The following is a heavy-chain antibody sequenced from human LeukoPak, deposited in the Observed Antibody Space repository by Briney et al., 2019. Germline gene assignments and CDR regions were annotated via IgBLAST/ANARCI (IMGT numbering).Heavy chain of an antibody. CDR1: DGSFSGYY. D-gene: IGHD3-10*01. J-gene: IGHJ5*02. CDR2: INHSGST. V-gene: IGHV4-34*01. CDR3: ATIYGSGSQNWLDP. Sequence: SETLSLTCAVYDGSFSGYYWSWIRQPPGKGLEWIGEINHSGSTNYNPSLKSRVTISVDTSKNQFSLKLSSVTAADTAVYYCATIYGSGSQNWLDPWGQGTLVTVSS.